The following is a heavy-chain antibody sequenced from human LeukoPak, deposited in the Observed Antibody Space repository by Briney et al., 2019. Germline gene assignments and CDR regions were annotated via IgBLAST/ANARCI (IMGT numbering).Heavy chain of an antibody. CDR1: GFTFSSYG. D-gene: IGHD5-24*01. CDR2: ISYDGSNK. Sequence: PGGSLRLSCAASGFTFSSYGMHWVRQAPGKGLEWVAVISYDGSNKYYADSVKGRFTISRDNSKNTLYLQMNSLRAEDTAVYYCAKDLYPLATNRPYYFDYWGQGTLVTVSS. CDR3: AKDLYPLATNRPYYFDY. V-gene: IGHV3-30*18. J-gene: IGHJ4*02.